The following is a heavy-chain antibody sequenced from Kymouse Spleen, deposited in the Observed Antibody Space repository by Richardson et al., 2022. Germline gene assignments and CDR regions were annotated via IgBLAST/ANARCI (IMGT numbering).Heavy chain of an antibody. Sequence: QVQLQESGPGLVKPSGTLSLTCAVSGGSISSSNWWSWVRQPPGKGLEWIGEIYHSGSTNYNPSLKSRVTISVDKSKNQFSLKLSSVTAADTAVYYCARDRGYCSSTSCYRYWFDPWGQGTLVTVSS. CDR3: ARDRGYCSSTSCYRYWFDP. V-gene: IGHV4-4*02. D-gene: IGHD2-2*02. J-gene: IGHJ5*02. CDR2: IYHSGST. CDR1: GGSISSSNW.